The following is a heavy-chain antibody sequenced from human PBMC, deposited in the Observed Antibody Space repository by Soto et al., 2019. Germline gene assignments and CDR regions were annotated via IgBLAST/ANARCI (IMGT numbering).Heavy chain of an antibody. CDR1: GGIFSSFS. J-gene: IGHJ5*02. D-gene: IGHD2-2*01. Sequence: QVQLVQSGAEVKTPGSSVEVSCKASGGIFSSFSITWVRQVPGHGLEWMGGIIPMTGTPNYAEKFQGRLTPTADASTRTAYLALSSLTSEDTAVYSCARGPILPGATSWRDPWGQGTVVIVSS. CDR3: ARGPILPGATSWRDP. CDR2: IIPMTGTP. V-gene: IGHV1-69*01.